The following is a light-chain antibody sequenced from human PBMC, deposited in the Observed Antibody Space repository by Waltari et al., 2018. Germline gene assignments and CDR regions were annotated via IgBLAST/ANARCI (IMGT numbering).Light chain of an antibody. J-gene: IGLJ1*01. CDR2: EVS. CDR1: FSDIGVSDY. CDR3: NSHTGGSNYV. V-gene: IGLV2-14*01. Sequence: QSALTQPASVSGSPGQSITISCTGTFSDIGVSDYVSWYQQHPGKAPQLMIYEVSNRPSGFSTRFSGSKSDNMASLTSPGLQAEDEADYYCCNSHTGGSNYVFGTGTRVSV.